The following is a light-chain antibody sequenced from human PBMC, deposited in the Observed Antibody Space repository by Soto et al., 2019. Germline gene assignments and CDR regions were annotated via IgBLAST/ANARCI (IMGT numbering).Light chain of an antibody. CDR3: QAWDSSYV. CDR1: KLGNKY. V-gene: IGLV3-1*01. J-gene: IGLJ1*01. Sequence: SYELTQPPSVSVSPGQTATITCSGDKLGNKYTSWYQQKPGQSPVLIIYQDTRRPSGIPERFSGSNSGTTATLTISGTQAMDEADYYCQAWDSSYVFGTGTKLTFL. CDR2: QDT.